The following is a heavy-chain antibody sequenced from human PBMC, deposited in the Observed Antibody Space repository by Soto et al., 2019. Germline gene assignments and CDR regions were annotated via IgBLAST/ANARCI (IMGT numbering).Heavy chain of an antibody. CDR2: IIPIFGTA. CDR1: GGTFSSYA. Sequence: QVQLVQSGAEVKKPGSSVKVSCKASGGTFSSYAISWVRQAPGQGLEWMGGIIPIFGTANYAQKFQGRVTITADESTSTAYMELSGLRSEDTAVYYCARDKGSGSYYYYYGMDVWGQGTTVTVSS. D-gene: IGHD1-26*01. CDR3: ARDKGSGSYYYYYGMDV. V-gene: IGHV1-69*01. J-gene: IGHJ6*02.